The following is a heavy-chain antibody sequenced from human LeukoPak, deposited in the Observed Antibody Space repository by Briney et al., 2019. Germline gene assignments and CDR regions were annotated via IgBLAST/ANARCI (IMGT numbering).Heavy chain of an antibody. CDR1: GFTFSDYY. V-gene: IGHV3-11*06. CDR3: VRAPYYDSSGYCDY. D-gene: IGHD3-22*01. CDR2: ISSSSRYT. Sequence: PGGSLRLSCAASGFTFSDYYMSWIRQAPGKGLEWVSYISSSSRYTNYADSVKGRFTISRDNAKNSLYLQMNRLRAEDTAVYYCVRAPYYDSSGYCDYWGQGTQVTVSS. J-gene: IGHJ4*02.